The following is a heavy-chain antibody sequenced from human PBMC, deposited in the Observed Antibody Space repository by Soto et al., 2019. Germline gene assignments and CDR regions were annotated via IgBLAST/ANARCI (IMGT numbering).Heavy chain of an antibody. V-gene: IGHV4-59*01. CDR2: IYNSGFT. J-gene: IGHJ6*02. D-gene: IGHD4-17*01. Sequence: SETLSLTCTVSGDSISAYYWSWIRQPPGKGLEWIGHIYNSGFTNYNPSLEGRVTISVDTSRNYFSLKVRSVTTADTAVYYCARLERTVTGYYYYYGVDVWGQGTTVTVS. CDR3: ARLERTVTGYYYYYGVDV. CDR1: GDSISAYY.